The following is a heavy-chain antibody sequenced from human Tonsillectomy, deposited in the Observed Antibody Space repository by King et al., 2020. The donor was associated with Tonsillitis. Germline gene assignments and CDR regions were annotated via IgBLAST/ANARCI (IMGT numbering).Heavy chain of an antibody. CDR3: ARQYSSGWAELILTWFDP. CDR2: ISYSGST. CDR1: GGSISRSSYY. Sequence: LQLQESGPGLVKPSETLSLTCTVSGGSISRSSYYWGWIRQPPGKGLEWIGSISYSGSTSYSPSLKSRVTISVDTSKNQFSLKLSSVTAADTAVYYCARQYSSGWAELILTWFDPWGQGTLVTVSS. V-gene: IGHV4-39*01. J-gene: IGHJ5*02. D-gene: IGHD6-19*01.